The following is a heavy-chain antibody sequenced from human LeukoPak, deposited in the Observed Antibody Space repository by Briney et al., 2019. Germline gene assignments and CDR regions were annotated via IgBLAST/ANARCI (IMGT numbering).Heavy chain of an antibody. V-gene: IGHV3-74*01. D-gene: IGHD1-14*01. J-gene: IGHJ3*01. CDR3: VVVVEPPDSDGFDV. CDR1: GFTFGNSW. CDR2: INADGSTT. Sequence: GGSLRLSCAASGFTFGNSWVHWVRQAPGKGLVWVSLINADGSTTTYEDSVKGRFTISRDNARNTLSLQMNSLTIEDTAVYYCVVVVEPPDSDGFDVWGQGTMITVSS.